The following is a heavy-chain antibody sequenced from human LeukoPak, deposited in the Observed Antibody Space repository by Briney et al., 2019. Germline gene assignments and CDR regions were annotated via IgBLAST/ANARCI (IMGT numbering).Heavy chain of an antibody. V-gene: IGHV3-21*01. Sequence: GGSLRLSCAASGFTFSSYSMNWVRQAPGKGLEWVSSISSSSSYIYYADSVKGRFTISRDSAKNSLYLQMNSLRAEDTAVYYCARDSLIAAAGTFYYFDYWGQGTLVTVSS. CDR2: ISSSSSYI. D-gene: IGHD6-13*01. J-gene: IGHJ4*02. CDR1: GFTFSSYS. CDR3: ARDSLIAAAGTFYYFDY.